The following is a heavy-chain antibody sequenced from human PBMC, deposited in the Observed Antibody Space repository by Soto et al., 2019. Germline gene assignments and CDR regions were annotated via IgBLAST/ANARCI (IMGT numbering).Heavy chain of an antibody. CDR2: VKSTINCGTT. CDR3: TGISTWYLQSNEEGFDM. D-gene: IGHD6-13*01. J-gene: IGHJ3*02. V-gene: IGHV3-15*07. Sequence: EVQLVESGGGLEKPGGSLRLSCAASVCTFSHAWMNWVRQAPGKGLEWVGRVKSTINCGTTEYDEPVKSRITISKDYSKNTMYLQMNSLKTEDTAVYYFTGISTWYLQSNEEGFDMWGQGTLVTVSS. CDR1: VCTFSHAW.